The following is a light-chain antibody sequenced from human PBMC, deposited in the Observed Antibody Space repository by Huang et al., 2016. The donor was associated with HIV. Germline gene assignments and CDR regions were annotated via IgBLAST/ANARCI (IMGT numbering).Light chain of an antibody. CDR2: GTS. CDR3: QQYKDWPLT. J-gene: IGKJ4*01. V-gene: IGKV3-15*01. Sequence: EIVMTQSPASLSVSPGERATLSCRASPSVSSNLAWYQQKIGQAPRLLIYGTSTRATGIPARVSGSGSGTEFSLTIRSLQSEDFAVYYCQQYKDWPLTFGGGTKVEIK. CDR1: PSVSSN.